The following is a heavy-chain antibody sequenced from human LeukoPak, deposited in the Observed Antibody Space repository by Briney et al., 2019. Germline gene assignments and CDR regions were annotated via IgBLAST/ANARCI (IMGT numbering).Heavy chain of an antibody. D-gene: IGHD3-22*01. J-gene: IGHJ4*02. CDR2: LSGSGGST. CDR1: GITLSNYG. CDR3: AKRGVVIRVILVGFHKEAYYFDS. Sequence: GGSLRLSCAVSGITLSNYGMTWVRQAPGKGLEWVAGLSGSGGSTNYADSVKGRFTISRDNAKNTLYLQMDSLRAEDTAVYFCAKRGVVIRVILVGFHKEAYYFDSWGQGVLVTVSS. V-gene: IGHV3-23*01.